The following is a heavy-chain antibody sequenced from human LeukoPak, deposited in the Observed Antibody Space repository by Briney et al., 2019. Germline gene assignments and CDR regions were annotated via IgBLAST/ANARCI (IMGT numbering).Heavy chain of an antibody. J-gene: IGHJ6*02. Sequence: SSETLSLTCTVSGGSISSYYWSWIRQPPGKGLEWIGYIYYSGSTNYNPSLKSRVTISVDTSKNQFSLKLSSVTAADTAVYYCARQGYSSSSRYYYYGMDVWGQGTTVTVSS. V-gene: IGHV4-59*08. CDR2: IYYSGST. CDR1: GGSISSYY. D-gene: IGHD6-13*01. CDR3: ARQGYSSSSRYYYYGMDV.